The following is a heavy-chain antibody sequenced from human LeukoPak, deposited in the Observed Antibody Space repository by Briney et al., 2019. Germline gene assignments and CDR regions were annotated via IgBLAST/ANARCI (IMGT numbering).Heavy chain of an antibody. CDR3: ARDWGSSGWYNWFDP. D-gene: IGHD3-16*01. V-gene: IGHV3-30*03. J-gene: IGHJ5*02. CDR2: ISHDGGAK. CDR1: GFIIGNHG. Sequence: GGSLRLSCGVSGFIIGNHGMHWIRQAPDKGLEWVAMISHDGGAKYYGDSVKGRLTISRDNSDNTLYPQMNSLRVEDTAVYYCARDWGSSGWYNWFDPWGQGILVTVSS.